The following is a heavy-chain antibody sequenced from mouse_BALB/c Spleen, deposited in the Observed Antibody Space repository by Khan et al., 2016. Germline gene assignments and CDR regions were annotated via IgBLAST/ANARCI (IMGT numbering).Heavy chain of an antibody. V-gene: IGHV3-2*02. CDR2: ISYSGST. CDR1: GYSITSDYA. D-gene: IGHD2-14*01. J-gene: IGHJ4*01. Sequence: EVQLQESGPGLVKPSQSLSLTCTVTGYSITSDYAWNWIRQFPGNKLEWMGYISYSGSTSYNPSLKSRITITRDTSKNQFFLQLTSVTTEDTAIYYCASYYRYCYARDYWGQGTSVTVSS. CDR3: ASYYRYCYARDY.